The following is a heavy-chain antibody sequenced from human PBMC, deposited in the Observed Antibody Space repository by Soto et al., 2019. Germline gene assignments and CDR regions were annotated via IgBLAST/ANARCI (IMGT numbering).Heavy chain of an antibody. D-gene: IGHD2-2*02. Sequence: PGGSLRLSCAASGFTFRSFSMNWVRQAPGEGLEWVSSISSSSNYMYYADSLKGRFTISRDNAKDSLFLQMHSLRAEDTAVYYCAKDLGYCSSTSCYTGFDYWGQGTLVTVSS. CDR2: ISSSSNYM. CDR3: AKDLGYCSSTSCYTGFDY. CDR1: GFTFRSFS. V-gene: IGHV3-21*04. J-gene: IGHJ4*02.